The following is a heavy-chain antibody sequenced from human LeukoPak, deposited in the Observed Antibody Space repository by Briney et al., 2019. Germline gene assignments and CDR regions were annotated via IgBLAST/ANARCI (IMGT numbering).Heavy chain of an antibody. D-gene: IGHD3-3*01. CDR2: IYYSGST. Sequence: KSSETLSLTCTVSGGSISSSSYYWGWIRQPPGKGLEWIGSIYYSGSTYYNTSLKSRVTISVDTSKNQFSLKLSSVTAADTAVYYCARAYQNYDFWSGYSTGWFDPWGQGTLVTVSS. CDR1: GGSISSSSYY. J-gene: IGHJ5*02. CDR3: ARAYQNYDFWSGYSTGWFDP. V-gene: IGHV4-39*07.